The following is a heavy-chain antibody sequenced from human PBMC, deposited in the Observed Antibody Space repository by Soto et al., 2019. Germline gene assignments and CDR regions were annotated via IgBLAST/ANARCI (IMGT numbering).Heavy chain of an antibody. Sequence: SETLSLTCAVSGGSISSSNWWSWVRQPPGKGLAWIGEIYHSGSTNYNPSLRSRVTISVDKSKNQFSLKLSSLTAADTAVYYCARVHLEYSSSSFDYWGQGTLVTVSS. J-gene: IGHJ4*02. CDR2: IYHSGST. D-gene: IGHD6-6*01. CDR1: GGSISSSNW. V-gene: IGHV4-4*02. CDR3: ARVHLEYSSSSFDY.